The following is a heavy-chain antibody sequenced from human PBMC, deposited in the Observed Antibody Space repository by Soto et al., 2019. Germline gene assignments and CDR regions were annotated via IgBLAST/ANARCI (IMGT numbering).Heavy chain of an antibody. CDR2: VNPILRMS. CDR3: ASSYGSGYRAFDF. J-gene: IGHJ4*02. CDR1: GDTFTFYS. V-gene: IGHV1-69*02. D-gene: IGHD3-10*01. Sequence: QVQLVQSGAEVKRPGSSVKVSCKASGDTFTFYSINWVRQAPGLGLAWMGRVNPILRMSNYAQRFQGRVTMTADKSTSTAYMELSSLRSEDTAIYYCASSYGSGYRAFDFWGQGALVTVSS.